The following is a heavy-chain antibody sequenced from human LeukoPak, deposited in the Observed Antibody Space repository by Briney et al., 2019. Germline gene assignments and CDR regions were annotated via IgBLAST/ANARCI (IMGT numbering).Heavy chain of an antibody. CDR3: ARVSGLNNFDS. CDR2: IYYSGST. Sequence: SETLSLTCTVSGGSISSSSYYWGWIRQPPGKGLEWIGSIYYSGSTYYNPSLKSRVTISVDTSKNQFSLKVTSLTAADTAVYYCARVSGLNNFDSWGQGTLVTVSS. V-gene: IGHV4-39*07. CDR1: GGSISSSSYY. D-gene: IGHD1/OR15-1a*01. J-gene: IGHJ4*02.